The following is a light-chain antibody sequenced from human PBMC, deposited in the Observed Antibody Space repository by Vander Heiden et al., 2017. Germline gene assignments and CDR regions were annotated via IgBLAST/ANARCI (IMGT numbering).Light chain of an antibody. CDR3: QQRYSTPTT. J-gene: IGKJ1*01. Sequence: DIQMTQSPSSLSASVGDRVTITCRASQSISSYLNWYQQKPGKAPKLLIYAASSLQSGVPSRLSGSGSGTDFTLTISSRQPEDFATYYCQQRYSTPTTFGKGTKGKSN. CDR1: QSISSY. CDR2: AAS. V-gene: IGKV1-39*01.